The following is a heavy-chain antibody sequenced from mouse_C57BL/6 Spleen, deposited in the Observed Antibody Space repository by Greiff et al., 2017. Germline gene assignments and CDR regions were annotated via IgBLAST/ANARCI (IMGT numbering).Heavy chain of an antibody. V-gene: IGHV14-4*01. D-gene: IGHD2-1*01. CDR2: IDPENGDT. CDR3: TTRGNYGGYAMDY. J-gene: IGHJ4*01. CDR1: GFNIKDDY. Sequence: VQLQQSGAELVRPGASVKLSCTASGFNIKDDYMPWVKQRPEQGLEWIGWIDPENGDTEYASKFQGKATITADTSSNTAYLQLSSLTSEDTAVYYCTTRGNYGGYAMDYWGQGTSVTVSS.